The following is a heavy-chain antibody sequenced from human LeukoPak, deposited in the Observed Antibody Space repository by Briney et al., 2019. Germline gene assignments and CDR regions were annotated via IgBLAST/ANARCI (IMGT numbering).Heavy chain of an antibody. CDR2: IRGSGGST. V-gene: IGHV3-23*01. J-gene: IGHJ4*02. D-gene: IGHD3-22*01. CDR1: GFTFSSYA. Sequence: GGSLRLSCAASGFTFSSYAMSWFRQAPGKGLEWVSAIRGSGGSTYYADSVKGRFTISRDNSKNTLYLQMNSLRAEDTAVYYCAKETLPTYYYDSSGYYPDDYWGQGTLVTVSS. CDR3: AKETLPTYYYDSSGYYPDDY.